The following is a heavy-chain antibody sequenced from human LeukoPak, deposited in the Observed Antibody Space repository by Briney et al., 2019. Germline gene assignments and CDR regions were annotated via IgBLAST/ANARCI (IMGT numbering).Heavy chain of an antibody. V-gene: IGHV3-7*01. D-gene: IGHD3-22*01. CDR1: GFTFSSYW. CDR2: IKQDGGEK. J-gene: IGHJ4*02. Sequence: GGSLRLSCAASGFTFSSYWMSWVRQAPGKGLEWVANIKQDGGEKYYVDSVKGRFTISRDNAKNLLYLQMNNLRAEDTAVYYCARDRADDDSSGYIYRDFAYWGQGNLVTVSP. CDR3: ARDRADDDSSGYIYRDFAY.